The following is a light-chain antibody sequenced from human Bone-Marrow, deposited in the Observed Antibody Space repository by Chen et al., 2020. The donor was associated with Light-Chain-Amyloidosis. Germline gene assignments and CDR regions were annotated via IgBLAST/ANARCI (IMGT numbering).Light chain of an antibody. J-gene: IGLJ1*01. V-gene: IGLV2-14*01. CDR2: AVS. Sequence: QSALTQPASVSGSPGQSITISCTGTSGDVGTYNYVSLYQQHPGNAPKVMIYAVSNRPSGVSNRFSGSKSGNTASLTISGLQAEDEADYYCSSFTSSSAYVFGPGTKVTVL. CDR3: SSFTSSSAYV. CDR1: SGDVGTYNY.